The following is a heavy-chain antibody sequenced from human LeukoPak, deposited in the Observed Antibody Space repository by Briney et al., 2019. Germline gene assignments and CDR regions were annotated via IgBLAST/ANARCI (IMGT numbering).Heavy chain of an antibody. Sequence: SETLSLTCTVSGGSISSGGYYWSWIRQPPGKGLEWIGYIYNSGSTIYNPSLRSRVTISVDTSKNQFSLKLNSVTAADTAVYYCVRGRELTYRSQGTLVTVSS. V-gene: IGHV4-61*08. CDR2: IYNSGST. D-gene: IGHD1-26*01. J-gene: IGHJ4*02. CDR1: GGSISSGGYY. CDR3: VRGRELTY.